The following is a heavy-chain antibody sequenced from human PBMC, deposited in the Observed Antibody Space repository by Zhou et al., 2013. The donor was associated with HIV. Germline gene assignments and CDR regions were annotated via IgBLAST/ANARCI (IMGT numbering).Heavy chain of an antibody. CDR3: ATLPSPTDYPDTSEYSPGLGS. V-gene: IGHV1-18*01. J-gene: IGHJ5*02. D-gene: IGHD3-22*01. CDR2: ISAYNGNT. Sequence: QVQLVQSGAEVKKPGASVKVSCKASGYNFNSYGINWVREAPGQGLEWMGWISAYNGNTNYAQKVQGRLTVTDDTSTDTAYMELSSLKSEDTAVYFCATLPSPTDYPDTSEYSPGLGSWGQGTLVTVSS. CDR1: GYNFNSYG.